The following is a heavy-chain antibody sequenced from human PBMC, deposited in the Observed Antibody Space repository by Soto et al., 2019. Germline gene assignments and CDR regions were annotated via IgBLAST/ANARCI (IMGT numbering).Heavy chain of an antibody. J-gene: IGHJ6*02. Sequence: EVQLVESGGGLVQPGGSLRLSCAASGFTVRINFMRWVRQAPGKGLEWVSLLNSGGSTNYADSVRGRFTISRDTSKNTVYLQMNSLRVEDTAVYYCVSGRYDSVRLGLDVWGQGTKVTVSS. CDR2: LNSGGST. D-gene: IGHD3-3*01. CDR3: VSGRYDSVRLGLDV. CDR1: GFTVRINF. V-gene: IGHV3-66*01.